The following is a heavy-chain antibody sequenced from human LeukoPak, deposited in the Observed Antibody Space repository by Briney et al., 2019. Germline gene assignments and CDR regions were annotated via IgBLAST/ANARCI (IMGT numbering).Heavy chain of an antibody. D-gene: IGHD2-21*01. V-gene: IGHV3-23*01. J-gene: IGHJ4*02. CDR2: TSGSGGST. CDR3: ANYPVIAIREPFDY. Sequence: GGSLRLSCAASGFTFSSYAMSWVRQAPGKGLEWVSATSGSGGSTYYADSVKGRFTISRDNSKNTLYLQMNSLRAEDTAVYYCANYPVIAIREPFDYWGQGTLVTVSS. CDR1: GFTFSSYA.